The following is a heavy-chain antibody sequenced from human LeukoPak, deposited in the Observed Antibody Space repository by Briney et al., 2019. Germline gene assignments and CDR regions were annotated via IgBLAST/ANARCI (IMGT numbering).Heavy chain of an antibody. J-gene: IGHJ4*01. V-gene: IGHV3-23*01. CDR1: GFTFSTYA. CDR3: ARATESIFWTEYSH. Sequence: GGSLRLSCAASGFTFSTYAMSWVRQAPGKGLEWVSSISGNGVGTYYADSVKGRFTISGDNSKNTLYLLMNRLRAEDTAFYYCARATESIFWTEYSHWGQGALVTVSS. D-gene: IGHD3/OR15-3a*01. CDR2: ISGNGVGT.